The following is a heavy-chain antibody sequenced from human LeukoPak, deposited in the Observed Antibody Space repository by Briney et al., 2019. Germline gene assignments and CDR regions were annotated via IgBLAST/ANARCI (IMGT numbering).Heavy chain of an antibody. CDR1: GFTFSSYS. CDR2: ISSSSDYI. D-gene: IGHD2-21*01. Sequence: PGGSLRLSCAASGFTFSSYSMNWVRQAPGKGLEWVSSISSSSDYIYYADSVKGRFTISRDNAKNSLYLQMNSLRADDTAVYYCARDYVVIDLDFWGQGTLVTVSS. J-gene: IGHJ4*02. V-gene: IGHV3-21*01. CDR3: ARDYVVIDLDF.